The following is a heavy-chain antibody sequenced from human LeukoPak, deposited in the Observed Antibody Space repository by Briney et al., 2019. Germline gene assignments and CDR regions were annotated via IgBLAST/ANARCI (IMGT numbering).Heavy chain of an antibody. Sequence: ASVKVSCKVSVYNLTELSMHWVRQAPAKGLEWMGGFDPKDGETIYAQKFQGRVTMTEDTSTDTAYMELSSLRSEDTAVYYCATDRAVVNWFDPWGQGTLVTVSS. CDR1: VYNLTELS. J-gene: IGHJ5*02. D-gene: IGHD4-23*01. V-gene: IGHV1-24*01. CDR2: FDPKDGET. CDR3: ATDRAVVNWFDP.